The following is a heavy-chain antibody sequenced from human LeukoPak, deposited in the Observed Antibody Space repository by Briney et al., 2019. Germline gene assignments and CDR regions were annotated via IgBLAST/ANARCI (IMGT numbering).Heavy chain of an antibody. CDR3: ARLYSSSLGRVFDY. CDR1: GGSVSSGIYY. Sequence: SETLSLTCTVSGGSVSSGIYYWSWIRQPPGKGLEWIGFMHYSGSTSNHPSLKSRITISVDTSKNQLSLKLSSVTAADTAVYYCARLYSSSLGRVFDYWGQGTLVTVSS. J-gene: IGHJ4*02. CDR2: MHYSGST. D-gene: IGHD6-13*01. V-gene: IGHV4-61*01.